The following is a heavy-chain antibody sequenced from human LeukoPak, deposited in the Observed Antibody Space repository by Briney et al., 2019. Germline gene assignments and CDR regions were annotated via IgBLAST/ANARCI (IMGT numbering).Heavy chain of an antibody. Sequence: SVKVSCRASGGTFSSYAISWVRQAPGQGLEWMGRIIPILGIANYAQKFQGRVTITADKSTSTAYMELSSLRSEDTAVYYCAAQSTVFYDYWGQGTLVTVSS. V-gene: IGHV1-69*04. D-gene: IGHD4-17*01. CDR2: IIPILGIA. J-gene: IGHJ4*02. CDR3: AAQSTVFYDY. CDR1: GGTFSSYA.